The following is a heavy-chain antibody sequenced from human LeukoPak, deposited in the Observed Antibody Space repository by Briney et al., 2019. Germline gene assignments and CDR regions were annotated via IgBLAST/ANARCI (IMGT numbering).Heavy chain of an antibody. D-gene: IGHD4-17*01. CDR1: GGSISSYY. Sequence: SETLSLTCTVSGGSISSYYWSWIRQPPGKGLEWIGYVYYSGTTNYNPSLKSRVTISVDTSKNQFSLKLSSVTAADTAVYYCARSRYGDLDYWGQGTLVTVSS. CDR2: VYYSGTT. J-gene: IGHJ4*02. V-gene: IGHV4-59*12. CDR3: ARSRYGDLDY.